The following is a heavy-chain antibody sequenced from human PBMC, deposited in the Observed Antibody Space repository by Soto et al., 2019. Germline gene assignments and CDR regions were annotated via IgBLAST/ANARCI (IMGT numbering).Heavy chain of an antibody. CDR3: ARDTTRLEH. J-gene: IGHJ4*02. D-gene: IGHD1-1*01. V-gene: IGHV3-11*01. CDR2: ISSGAFTI. CDR1: GFSFSDSY. Sequence: GGSLRLSCVVSGFSFSDSYMTWVRQIPGKGLGWIASISSGAFTISYAAAVKGRFTISRDEGHNSLFLQMDSLRAEDTTLYSCARDTTRLEHWGQGTLVTVSS.